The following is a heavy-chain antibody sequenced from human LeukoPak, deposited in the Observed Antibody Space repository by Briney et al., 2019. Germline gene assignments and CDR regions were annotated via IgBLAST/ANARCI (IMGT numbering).Heavy chain of an antibody. J-gene: IGHJ3*02. CDR3: AKDRASGWQNAFDI. CDR2: ISGSGGST. Sequence: GESLRLSCAASGFTFSSYAMSWVRQAPGKGLEWVSAISGSGGSTYYADSVKGRFTISRDNSKNTLCLQMNSLRAEGTAVYYCAKDRASGWQNAFDIWGQGTMVTVSS. D-gene: IGHD6-19*01. CDR1: GFTFSSYA. V-gene: IGHV3-23*01.